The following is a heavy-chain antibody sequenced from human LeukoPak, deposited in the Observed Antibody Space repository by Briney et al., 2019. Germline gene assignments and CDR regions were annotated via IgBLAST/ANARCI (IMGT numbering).Heavy chain of an antibody. CDR3: ARDLPYPHGYSSSWYIGGPLDY. J-gene: IGHJ4*02. D-gene: IGHD6-13*01. CDR1: GFTFSSYW. V-gene: IGHV3-74*01. CDR2: INTDGSST. Sequence: PGGSLRLSCAASGFTFSSYWMHWVRQAPGKGLVWVSRINTDGSSTSYADSVKGRFTISRDNAKNTLYLQMNSLRAEDTAVYYCARDLPYPHGYSSSWYIGGPLDYWGQGTLVTVSS.